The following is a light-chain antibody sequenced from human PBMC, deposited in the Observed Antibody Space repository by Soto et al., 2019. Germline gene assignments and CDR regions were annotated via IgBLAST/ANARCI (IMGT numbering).Light chain of an antibody. Sequence: QSALTQPASVSGSPGQSITISCTGTSSDVGGYNYVSWYQQHPGKAPKLMIYEVSNQPSGVSNRFSGSKSGNTASLTISGLQAEDEADYYCSSYTSSSTPWVFGGGTKVTVL. V-gene: IGLV2-14*01. J-gene: IGLJ3*02. CDR3: SSYTSSSTPWV. CDR1: SSDVGGYNY. CDR2: EVS.